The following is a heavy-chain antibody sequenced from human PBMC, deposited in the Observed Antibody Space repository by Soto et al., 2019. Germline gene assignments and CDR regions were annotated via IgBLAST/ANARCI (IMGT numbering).Heavy chain of an antibody. CDR3: ARHPESGITGTTRYGIDV. V-gene: IGHV1-69*01. D-gene: IGHD1-20*01. Sequence: QVQLVQSGAEVKKPGSSVKVSCKASGGTFSSYAISWVRQAPGQGLEWMGGIIPIFGTANYAQKFQGRVTITADESTSTAYMELSSLRSEDTAVYYCARHPESGITGTTRYGIDVWGQGTTVTVSS. CDR1: GGTFSSYA. CDR2: IIPIFGTA. J-gene: IGHJ6*02.